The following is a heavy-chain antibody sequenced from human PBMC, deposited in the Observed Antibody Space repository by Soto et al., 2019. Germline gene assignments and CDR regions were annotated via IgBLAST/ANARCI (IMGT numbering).Heavy chain of an antibody. J-gene: IGHJ3*02. V-gene: IGHV1-69*06. CDR1: GGTFSSYS. CDR2: IIPIFGTA. Sequence: GASVKVSCKASGGTFSSYSISWVLQAPGQGLEWMGGIIPIFGTANYAQKFQGRVTITADKSTSTAYMELSSLRSEDTAVYYCARGTYYDYVWGSYRPTLDAFDIWGQGTMVTVSS. D-gene: IGHD3-16*02. CDR3: ARGTYYDYVWGSYRPTLDAFDI.